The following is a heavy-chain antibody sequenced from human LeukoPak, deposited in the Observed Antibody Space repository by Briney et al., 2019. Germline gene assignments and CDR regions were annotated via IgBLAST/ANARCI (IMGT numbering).Heavy chain of an antibody. CDR2: ISSRSTYI. CDR3: ARGASYYSDSSGSSNYFDN. Sequence: GRSLRLSCAASGFTFSSYGMHWVRQAPGKGLEWVSYISSRSTYIYYADSVKGRFTISRDNAKNSLYLQMNSLRVEDTAVYYCARGASYYSDSSGSSNYFDNWGQGTLVTVSS. CDR1: GFTFSSYG. J-gene: IGHJ4*02. V-gene: IGHV3-21*01. D-gene: IGHD3-22*01.